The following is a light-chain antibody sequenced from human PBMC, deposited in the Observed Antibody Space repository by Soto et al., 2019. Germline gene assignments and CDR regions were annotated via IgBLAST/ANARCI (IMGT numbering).Light chain of an antibody. CDR2: GNS. V-gene: IGLV1-40*01. Sequence: QAVVTQPPSVSGALGQRVTISCTGSSSNIGAGYDVHWYQQLPGTAPKLLIYGNSNRPSGVPDRFSASKSGTSVSLAITGLQADDEADYYCQSYDSSLSVVFGGGTKLTVL. J-gene: IGLJ2*01. CDR3: QSYDSSLSVV. CDR1: SSNIGAGYD.